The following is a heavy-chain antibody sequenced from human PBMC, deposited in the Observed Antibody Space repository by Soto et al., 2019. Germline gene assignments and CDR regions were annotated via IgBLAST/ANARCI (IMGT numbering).Heavy chain of an antibody. CDR3: ARDRNGGNFDY. CDR2: IYYSGST. Sequence: QVQLQESGPGLVKPSETLSLTCTVSGGSVSSGGYYWSWVRQPPGKGLEWIGYIYYSGSTNYNPSLRSRVTISIDTSKNQSSLKLSSVTAADPAVYYCARDRNGGNFDYWGQGTLVTVSS. D-gene: IGHD2-15*01. CDR1: GGSVSSGGYY. J-gene: IGHJ4*02. V-gene: IGHV4-61*08.